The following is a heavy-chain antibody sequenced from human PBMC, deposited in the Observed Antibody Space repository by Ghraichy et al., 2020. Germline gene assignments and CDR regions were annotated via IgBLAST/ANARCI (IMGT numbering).Heavy chain of an antibody. V-gene: IGHV3-48*03. CDR1: GFTFSSYE. Sequence: GGSLRLSCAASGFTFSSYEMNWVRQAPGKGLEWVSYISSSGSTIYYADSVKGRFTISRDNAKNSLYLQMNSLRAEDTAVYYCARAYYYGSGSYEPWGQGTLVTVSS. CDR3: ARAYYYGSGSYEP. D-gene: IGHD3-10*01. CDR2: ISSSGSTI. J-gene: IGHJ5*02.